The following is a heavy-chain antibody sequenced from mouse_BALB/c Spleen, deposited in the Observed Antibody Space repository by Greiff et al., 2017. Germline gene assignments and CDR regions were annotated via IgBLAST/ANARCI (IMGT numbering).Heavy chain of an antibody. V-gene: IGHV1-69*02. J-gene: IGHJ4*01. CDR3: AKSTTVVRFPLAMDY. CDR1: GYTFTSYW. Sequence: QVQLQQPGAELVKPGASVKLSCKASGYTFTSYWMHWVKQRPGQGLEWIGEIDPSDSYTNYNQKFKGKATLTVDKSSSTAYMQLSSLTSEDSAVYYCAKSTTVVRFPLAMDYWGQGTSVTVSS. CDR2: IDPSDSYT. D-gene: IGHD1-1*01.